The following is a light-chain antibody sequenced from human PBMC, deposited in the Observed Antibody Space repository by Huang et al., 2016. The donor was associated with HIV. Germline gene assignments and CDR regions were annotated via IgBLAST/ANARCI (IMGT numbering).Light chain of an antibody. V-gene: IGKV4-1*01. CDR3: QQHYSSPPT. J-gene: IGKJ2*01. Sequence: DIVMTQSPDSLAVSLGERATINCKSSQSLLYNSNNTNYLAWYQQKPGQPPNLLIYWASSRKSGVPDRFSGSGSETDFTLTISSLQAEDVAVYYCQQHYSSPPTFGQGTKLEIK. CDR2: WAS. CDR1: QSLLYNSNNTNY.